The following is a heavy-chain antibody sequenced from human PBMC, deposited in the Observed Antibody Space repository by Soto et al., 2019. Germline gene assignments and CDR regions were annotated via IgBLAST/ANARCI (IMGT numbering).Heavy chain of an antibody. CDR1: GFSLSTSGMC. J-gene: IGHJ6*02. D-gene: IGHD3-10*01. V-gene: IGHV2-70*01. CDR3: ARAMVRGVPDYYYYGMDV. CDR2: IDWDDDK. Sequence: SGPTLVNPTQTLTLTCSFSGFSLSTSGMCVSWIRQPPGKALEWLALIDWDDDKYYSTSLKTRLTISKDTSKNQVVLTMTNMDPVDTATYYCARAMVRGVPDYYYYGMDVWGQGTTVTVSS.